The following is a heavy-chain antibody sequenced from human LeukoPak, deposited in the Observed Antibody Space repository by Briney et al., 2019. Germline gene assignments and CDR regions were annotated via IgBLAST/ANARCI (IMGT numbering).Heavy chain of an antibody. CDR3: AKDRYQSSIAARPNWFDP. CDR2: INGNGGST. Sequence: AGSLRLSCAASGFTFSSYAMSWVRQAPGKGLEWVSAINGNGGSTYYADSVKGRFTISRDNSKNTLYLQMNSLRAEDTAVYYCAKDRYQSSIAARPNWFDPWGQGTLVTVSS. CDR1: GFTFSSYA. J-gene: IGHJ5*02. V-gene: IGHV3-23*01. D-gene: IGHD6-6*01.